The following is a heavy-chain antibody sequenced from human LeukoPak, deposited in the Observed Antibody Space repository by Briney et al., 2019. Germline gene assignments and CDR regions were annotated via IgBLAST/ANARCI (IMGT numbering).Heavy chain of an antibody. CDR3: AREVYYYSSGSYYNFDY. CDR1: GGSISSYY. J-gene: IGHJ4*02. CDR2: IYSSGNT. D-gene: IGHD3-10*01. V-gene: IGHV4-59*12. Sequence: SETLSLTCTVSGGSISSYYWSWIRQPPGKGLEWIGYIYSSGNTSYNPSLKSRVTMSVDTSKNHFSLKLTSVTAADTAVYYCAREVYYYSSGSYYNFDYWGQGILVTVSS.